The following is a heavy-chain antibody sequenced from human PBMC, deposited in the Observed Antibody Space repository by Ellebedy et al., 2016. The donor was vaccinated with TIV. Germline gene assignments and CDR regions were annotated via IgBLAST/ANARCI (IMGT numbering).Heavy chain of an antibody. V-gene: IGHV1-46*01. CDR2: INPSGGST. Sequence: AASVKVSCKASGYTFTSYYMHWVQQAPGQGLEWMGVINPSGGSTSYAQKFQGRVTMTSDTSKSTVYMELTSLRSEDTAVYYCVRGDFWADYWGQGTLVTVSS. J-gene: IGHJ4*02. D-gene: IGHD3-3*01. CDR3: VRGDFWADY. CDR1: GYTFTSYY.